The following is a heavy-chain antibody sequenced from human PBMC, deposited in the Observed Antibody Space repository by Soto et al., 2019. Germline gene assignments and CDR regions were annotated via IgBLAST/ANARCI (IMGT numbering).Heavy chain of an antibody. CDR3: ATVTGNAFAI. D-gene: IGHD1-20*01. CDR2: IFYSGDT. Sequence: SETLSLTCAASGGSISSGGYYWSWIRQPPGKGLEWIGYIFYSGDTYYSPSLQSRVSILVDTSKNQFSLKLSSVTAADTAVYSCATVTGNAFAIWGQGTMVTVSS. CDR1: GGSISSGGYY. V-gene: IGHV4-30-4*01. J-gene: IGHJ3*02.